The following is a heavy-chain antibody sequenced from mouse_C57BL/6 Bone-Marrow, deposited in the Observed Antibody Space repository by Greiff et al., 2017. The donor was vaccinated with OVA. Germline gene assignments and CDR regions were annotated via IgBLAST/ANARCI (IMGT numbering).Heavy chain of an antibody. CDR2: IYPGSGNT. CDR1: GYSFTSYY. CDR3: ARYSNYDDY. V-gene: IGHV1-66*01. Sequence: QVQLQQSGPELVKPGASVKISCKASGYSFTSYYIHWVKQRPGQGLEWIGWIYPGSGNTKYNEKFKGKATLTADASSSTAYMQLSSLTSEDSAVYYCARYSNYDDYWGQGTTLTVSS. J-gene: IGHJ2*01.